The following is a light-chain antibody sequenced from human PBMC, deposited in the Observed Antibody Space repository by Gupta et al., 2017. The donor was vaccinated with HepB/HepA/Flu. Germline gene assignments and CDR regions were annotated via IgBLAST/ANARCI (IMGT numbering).Light chain of an antibody. CDR2: AAS. V-gene: IGKV1-9*01. J-gene: IGKJ2*01. CDR3: QQRNSYPPFT. Sequence: DIQLTQSPSFLSASVGDRVTITCRASQGISSYLAWYQQKPGKAPKLLISAASTWQRGVPSRFSGSGCGKEVTITIISRQQEEFATYYCQQRNSYPPFTFGQGTKLEIK. CDR1: QGISSY.